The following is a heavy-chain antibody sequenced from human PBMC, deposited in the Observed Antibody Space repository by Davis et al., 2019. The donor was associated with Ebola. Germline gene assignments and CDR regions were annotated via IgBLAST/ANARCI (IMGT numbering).Heavy chain of an antibody. CDR1: GFTFSSYG. CDR3: AKDYLGELPGN. D-gene: IGHD1-26*01. J-gene: IGHJ4*02. Sequence: GESLKISCAASGFTFSSYGMHWVRQAPGKGLEWVAVISYDGSNEYYADSVKGRFTISRDNSKNTVYLQMNSLRAEDTAVYYCAKDYLGELPGNWGQGTLVTVSS. V-gene: IGHV3-30*18. CDR2: ISYDGSNE.